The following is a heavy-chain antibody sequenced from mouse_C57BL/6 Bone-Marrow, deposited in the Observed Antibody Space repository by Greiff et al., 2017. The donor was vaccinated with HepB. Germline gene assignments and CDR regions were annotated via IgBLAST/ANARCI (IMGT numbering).Heavy chain of an antibody. CDR1: GFNIKDDY. V-gene: IGHV14-4*01. CDR3: TTGYLYYFDY. Sequence: EVQLQQSGAELVRPGASVKLSCTASGFNIKDDYMHWVKQRPEQGLEWIGWIDPENGDTEYASKFQGTATITADTSSNTAYLQLSSLTSEDTAVYYCTTGYLYYFDYWGQGTTLTVSS. J-gene: IGHJ2*01. CDR2: IDPENGDT. D-gene: IGHD2-2*01.